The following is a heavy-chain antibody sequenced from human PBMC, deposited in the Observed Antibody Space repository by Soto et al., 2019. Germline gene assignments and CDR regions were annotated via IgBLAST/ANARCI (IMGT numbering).Heavy chain of an antibody. CDR3: ALPPSFESPSHWLDP. Sequence: HVQLVQSGAEVKKPGASVKVSCKASGYTFTSYGISWVRQAPGQGLEWMGWISAYNGNTNYAQKLQGRVTMTTDTSTSTAYKELSSLRSDDTAVYHCALPPSFESPSHWLDPWGQGTLVTVSS. D-gene: IGHD3-9*01. J-gene: IGHJ5*02. CDR2: ISAYNGNT. CDR1: GYTFTSYG. V-gene: IGHV1-18*01.